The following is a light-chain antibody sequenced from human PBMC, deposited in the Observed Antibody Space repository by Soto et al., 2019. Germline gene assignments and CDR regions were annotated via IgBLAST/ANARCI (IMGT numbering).Light chain of an antibody. J-gene: IGKJ1*01. V-gene: IGKV3-11*01. CDR3: QQYNSYSRT. CDR1: QSVSSY. Sequence: LTHSPSFLSASVGDRVTVTFRASQSVSSYLAWYQQKPGQAPRLLIYDASNRATGIPARFSGSGSGTDFTLNISSLQPDDFATYYCQQYNSYSRTFGQGTKVDI. CDR2: DAS.